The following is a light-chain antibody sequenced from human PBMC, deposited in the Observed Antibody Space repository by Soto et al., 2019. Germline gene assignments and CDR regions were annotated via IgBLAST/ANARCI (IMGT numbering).Light chain of an antibody. V-gene: IGLV1-44*01. Sequence: SVLTQPPSASGAPGQRVTISCSGSSSNIGTNTVNWYQQLPGMAPKLLIYSNNVRPSGVPDRFSGSNSGTSASLAISGLQSEDEADYYCEAWDDSLDAYVFGTGTKVTVL. CDR1: SSNIGTNT. CDR2: SNN. J-gene: IGLJ1*01. CDR3: EAWDDSLDAYV.